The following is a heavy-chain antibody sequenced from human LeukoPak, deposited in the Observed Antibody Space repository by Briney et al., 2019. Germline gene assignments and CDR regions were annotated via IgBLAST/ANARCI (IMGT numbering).Heavy chain of an antibody. CDR3: ARALTTADFDY. D-gene: IGHD4-17*01. CDR2: INHSGST. CDR1: GGSFSGYY. J-gene: IGHJ4*02. Sequence: SETLSLTCAVYGGSFSGYYWSWIRQPPGKGLEWIGEINHSGSTNYNPSLKSRVTISVDTSKNQFSLKLSSVTAADTAVYYCARALTTADFDYWGQGILVTVSS. V-gene: IGHV4-34*01.